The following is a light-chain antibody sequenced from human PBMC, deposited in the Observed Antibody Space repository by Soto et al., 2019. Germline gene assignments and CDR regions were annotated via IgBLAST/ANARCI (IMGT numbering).Light chain of an antibody. J-gene: IGKJ1*01. V-gene: IGKV3-15*01. Sequence: EIVMTQSPATLSVSPGERATLSCRASQSVNSNLAWYQQKPGQAPRLLIYGASTRATGIPARFSGSGSGTEFTLTISGLQSEDFAVYYCQQYNNWPPTFGQGTKVEIK. CDR1: QSVNSN. CDR2: GAS. CDR3: QQYNNWPPT.